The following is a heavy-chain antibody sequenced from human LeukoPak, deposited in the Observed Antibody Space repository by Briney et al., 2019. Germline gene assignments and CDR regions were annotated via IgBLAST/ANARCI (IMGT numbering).Heavy chain of an antibody. D-gene: IGHD2-21*01. CDR3: ARETRTYCGGDCYWY. CDR2: IYYSGST. Sequence: SQTLSLTCTVSGGSISSGDYYWSWIRQPPWKGLEWIGYIYYSGSTYYNPSLKSRVTISVDTSKNQFSLKLSSVTAADTAVYYCARETRTYCGGDCYWYWDQGTLVTVSS. V-gene: IGHV4-30-4*08. J-gene: IGHJ4*02. CDR1: GGSISSGDYY.